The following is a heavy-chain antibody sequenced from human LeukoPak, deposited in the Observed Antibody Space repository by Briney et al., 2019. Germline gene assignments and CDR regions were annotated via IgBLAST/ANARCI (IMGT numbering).Heavy chain of an antibody. D-gene: IGHD3-10*01. J-gene: IGHJ6*03. CDR2: ISGSGGST. V-gene: IGHV3-23*01. CDR1: GFTFSSYA. CDR3: ARFAGFGEIDYYYYMDV. Sequence: GGSLRLSCAASGFTFSSYAMSWVRQAPGKGLEWVSGISGSGGSTYYTDSVKGRFTLSRDNSKNTLYLQMNSLRAEDTAVYYRARFAGFGEIDYYYYMDVWGKGTTVTVSS.